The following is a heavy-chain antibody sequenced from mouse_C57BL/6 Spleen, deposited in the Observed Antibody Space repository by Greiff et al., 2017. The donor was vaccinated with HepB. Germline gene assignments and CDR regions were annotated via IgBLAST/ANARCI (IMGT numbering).Heavy chain of an antibody. J-gene: IGHJ4*01. V-gene: IGHV1-82*01. CDR3: ARSYYYGSSPYAMDY. D-gene: IGHD1-1*01. CDR2: IYPGDGDT. Sequence: VQLQQSGPELVKPGASVKISCKASGYAFSSSWMNWVKQRPGKGLEWIGRIYPGDGDTNYNGKFKGKATLTADKSSSTAYMQLSSLTSEDSAVYFFARSYYYGSSPYAMDYWGQGTSVTVSS. CDR1: GYAFSSSW.